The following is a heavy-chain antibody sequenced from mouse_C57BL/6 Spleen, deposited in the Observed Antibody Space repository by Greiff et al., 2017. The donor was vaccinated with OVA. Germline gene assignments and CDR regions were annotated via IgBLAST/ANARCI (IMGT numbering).Heavy chain of an antibody. D-gene: IGHD4-1*01. Sequence: EVQLQESGPGLVKPSQSLSLTCSVTGYSITSGYYWNWIRQFPGNKLEWMGYISYDGSNNYNPSLKNRISITRDTSKNQFFLKLNSVTTEDTATYYCAREAGRAFDDWGQGTTLTVSS. CDR1: GYSITSGYY. J-gene: IGHJ2*01. CDR2: ISYDGSN. CDR3: AREAGRAFDD. V-gene: IGHV3-6*01.